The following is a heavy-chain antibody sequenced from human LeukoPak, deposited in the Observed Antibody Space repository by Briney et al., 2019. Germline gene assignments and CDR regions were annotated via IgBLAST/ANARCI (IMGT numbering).Heavy chain of an antibody. CDR2: INHSGST. J-gene: IGHJ3*02. Sequence: SETLSLTCAVYGGSFSGYYWSWIRQPPGKGLEWIGEINHSGSTNYNPSLKSRVTISVDTSKNRFSLKLSSVTAADTAVYYCAGEGSANDAFDIWGQGTMVTVSS. CDR3: AGEGSANDAFDI. D-gene: IGHD2-2*01. V-gene: IGHV4-34*01. CDR1: GGSFSGYY.